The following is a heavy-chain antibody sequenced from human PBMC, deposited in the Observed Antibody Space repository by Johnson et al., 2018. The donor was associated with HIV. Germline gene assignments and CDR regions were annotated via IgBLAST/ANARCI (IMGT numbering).Heavy chain of an antibody. Sequence: EVQLVESGGGLVQPGGSLRLSCAASGFTFSSYWMHWVRQAPGKGLVWVSRINSDGSSITYADSVKGRFTISRDNAKNTLYLQMKSLRAEDTAVYYCTTGYTTSSPNAFDIWGQGSMVTVSS. V-gene: IGHV3-74*01. D-gene: IGHD6-6*01. CDR1: GFTFSSYW. J-gene: IGHJ3*02. CDR2: INSDGSSI. CDR3: TTGYTTSSPNAFDI.